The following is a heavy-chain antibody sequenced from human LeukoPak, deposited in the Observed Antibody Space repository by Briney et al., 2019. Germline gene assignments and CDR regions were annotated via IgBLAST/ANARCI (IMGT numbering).Heavy chain of an antibody. CDR3: ASTRISGYQIGEYFQH. Sequence: GASVKVSCKASGGTFSSYGIGWVRQAPGQGLEWMGRIIPIFGTANYAQKFQGRVTITTEESTSTACMELSSLRSEDTAVYYCASTRISGYQIGEYFQHWGQGTLVTVSS. CDR1: GGTFSSYG. CDR2: IIPIFGTA. J-gene: IGHJ1*01. D-gene: IGHD3-22*01. V-gene: IGHV1-69*05.